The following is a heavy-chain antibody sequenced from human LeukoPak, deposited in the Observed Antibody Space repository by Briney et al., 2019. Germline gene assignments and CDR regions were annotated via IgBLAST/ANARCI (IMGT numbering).Heavy chain of an antibody. J-gene: IGHJ4*02. CDR2: INPNSGGT. CDR1: GYTFTGYY. Sequence: ASVKVSCKASGYTFTGYYMHWVRQAPGQGLEWMGWINPNSGGTNYAQKFQGRVTMTRDTSISTAYMELSRLRSDDTAVYYCARVGDDIAAAGNLDYWGQGTLVTVSS. D-gene: IGHD6-13*01. CDR3: ARVGDDIAAAGNLDY. V-gene: IGHV1-2*02.